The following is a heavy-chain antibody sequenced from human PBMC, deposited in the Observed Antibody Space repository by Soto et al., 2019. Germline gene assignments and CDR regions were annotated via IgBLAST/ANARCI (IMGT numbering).Heavy chain of an antibody. CDR2: IYYSGST. Sequence: PSETLSLTCTVSGGSISSYYWSWIRQPPGKGLEWIGYIYYSGSTNYNPSLKSRVTISVDTSKNQFSLKLSSVTAADTAVYYCAGMQSSSWHRTNYYYYGMDVWGQGTTVTVS. CDR1: GGSISSYY. J-gene: IGHJ6*02. V-gene: IGHV4-59*01. D-gene: IGHD6-13*01. CDR3: AGMQSSSWHRTNYYYYGMDV.